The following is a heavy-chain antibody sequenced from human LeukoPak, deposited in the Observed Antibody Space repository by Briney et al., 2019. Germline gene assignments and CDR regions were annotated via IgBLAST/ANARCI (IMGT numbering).Heavy chain of an antibody. CDR2: VIPSDGST. J-gene: IGHJ4*02. V-gene: IGHV1-46*01. CDR1: GYTFSSYY. CDR3: ARGSEEYSYDAVY. Sequence: GASVKVSCKASGYTFSSYYMHWVRQASGQGLEWMGIVIPSDGSTTYAQKFQGRVTMTRDTSTSTVYMELSSLRFEDTAVYYCARGSEEYSYDAVYWGQGTLVTVSS. D-gene: IGHD5-18*01.